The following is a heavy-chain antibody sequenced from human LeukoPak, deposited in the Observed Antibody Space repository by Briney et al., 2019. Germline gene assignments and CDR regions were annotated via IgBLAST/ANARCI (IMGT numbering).Heavy chain of an antibody. J-gene: IGHJ4*02. CDR2: IGASGGST. CDR1: GFTFSNFG. CDR3: ARDLGYTSGHPFDY. Sequence: GGSLRLSCAASGFTFSNFGMSWVRQAPGKGLEWVAAIGASGGSTYYADSVQGRFTVSRDNSKNMLYLQMNSLRAEDTAVFYCARDLGYTSGHPFDYWGQGTLLTVSS. V-gene: IGHV3-23*01. D-gene: IGHD5-18*01.